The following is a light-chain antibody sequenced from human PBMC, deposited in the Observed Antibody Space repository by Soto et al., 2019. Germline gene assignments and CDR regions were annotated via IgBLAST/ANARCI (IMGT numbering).Light chain of an antibody. CDR3: QQYNNWPQT. J-gene: IGKJ1*01. CDR1: QSVSSN. Sequence: EIVMTQSPATLSVSPVEVATLSCRASQSVSSNLAWYQQKPGQAPRLLIYGASTRATGIPARFSGSGSGTEFTLTISSLQSEDFAVYYCQQYNNWPQTFGQGTKVDI. V-gene: IGKV3-15*01. CDR2: GAS.